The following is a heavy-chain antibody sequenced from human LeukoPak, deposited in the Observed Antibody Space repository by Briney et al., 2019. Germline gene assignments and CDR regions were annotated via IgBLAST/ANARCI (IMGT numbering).Heavy chain of an antibody. J-gene: IGHJ4*02. V-gene: IGHV3-23*01. CDR3: AKGSIAVAGQFDY. CDR1: GFTSSCYA. D-gene: IGHD6-19*01. CDR2: ISGSGGST. Sequence: GGSLRLSCAASGFTSSCYAMSWVRQAPGKGLEWVSAISGSGGSTYYADSVKGRFTISRDNSKNTLYLQMNSLRAEDTAVYYCAKGSIAVAGQFDYWGQGTLVTVPS.